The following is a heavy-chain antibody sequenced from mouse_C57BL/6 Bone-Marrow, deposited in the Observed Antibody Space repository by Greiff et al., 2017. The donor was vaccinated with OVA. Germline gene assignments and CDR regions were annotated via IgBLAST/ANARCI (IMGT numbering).Heavy chain of an antibody. D-gene: IGHD1-1*01. CDR3: ARGNFGSSFYAMDY. J-gene: IGHJ4*01. Sequence: EVQLQQSVAELVRPGASVKLSCTASGFNIKNTYMHWVKQRPEQGLAWIGRIDPANDNTKYAPKFQGKATMTADTSSNTAYLQLSSLSSEDTAVYCCARGNFGSSFYAMDYWGQGTSVTVSS. CDR2: IDPANDNT. CDR1: GFNIKNTY. V-gene: IGHV14-3*01.